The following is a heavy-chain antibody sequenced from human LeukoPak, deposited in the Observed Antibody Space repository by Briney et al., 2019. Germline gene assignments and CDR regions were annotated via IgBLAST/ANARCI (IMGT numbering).Heavy chain of an antibody. D-gene: IGHD6-13*01. CDR1: GYTFTGYY. CDR2: INPNSGGT. V-gene: IGHV1-2*02. CDR3: ARGHDSSSLYSPHDY. Sequence: GASVKVSCKASGYTFTGYYMLWVRQAPGQGLEWMGWINPNSGGTNSAQKFQGRVTMTRDTSINTAYMELNRLRSDDTAVYYCARGHDSSSLYSPHDYWGQGTLVTVSS. J-gene: IGHJ4*02.